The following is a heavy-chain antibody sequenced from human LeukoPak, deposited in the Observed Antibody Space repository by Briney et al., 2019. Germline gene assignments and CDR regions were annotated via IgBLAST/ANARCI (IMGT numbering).Heavy chain of an antibody. CDR2: IDSDGAIT. D-gene: IGHD1-7*01. Sequence: GGSLRLSCAASGFTFSSYWMHWVRQAPGKGLVSVSRIDSDGAITRYADSVQGRFTISRDNAKNTVYLQMNNLRAEDTAVYYRARVRGTIDYWGQGTLVTVSS. V-gene: IGHV3-74*01. CDR1: GFTFSSYW. J-gene: IGHJ4*02. CDR3: ARVRGTIDY.